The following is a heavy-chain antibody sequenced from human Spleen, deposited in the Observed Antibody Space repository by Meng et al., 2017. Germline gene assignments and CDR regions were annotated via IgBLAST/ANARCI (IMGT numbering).Heavy chain of an antibody. V-gene: IGHV3-30*01. CDR2: ISYGGSDK. D-gene: IGHD3-10*01. CDR1: GFTFSSYA. CDR3: ARDHDDGLRDLFYNYYYGMDV. J-gene: IGHJ6*02. Sequence: GESLKISCAASGFTFSSYAMHWVRQAPGKGLEWVAVISYGGSDKFYANSVKGRFTISRDNSKTTLYLQMNSLRAEDTAVYYCARDHDDGLRDLFYNYYYGMDVWGQGTTVTGAS.